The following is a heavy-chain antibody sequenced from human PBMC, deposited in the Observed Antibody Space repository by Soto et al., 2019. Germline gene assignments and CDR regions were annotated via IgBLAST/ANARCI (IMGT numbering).Heavy chain of an antibody. V-gene: IGHV4-30-2*01. J-gene: IGHJ5*02. D-gene: IGHD2-2*01. Sequence: SETLSLTCAVSGGSISSGGYSWSWIRQPPGKGLEWIGYIYHSGSTYYNPSLKSRVTISVDTSKNQFSLKLSSVTAADTAVYYCARGLLIVPAAILLDWFDPWGQGTLVTVSS. CDR3: ARGLLIVPAAILLDWFDP. CDR2: IYHSGST. CDR1: GGSISSGGYS.